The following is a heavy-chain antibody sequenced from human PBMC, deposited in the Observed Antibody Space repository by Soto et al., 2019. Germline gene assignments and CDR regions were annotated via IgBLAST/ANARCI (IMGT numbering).Heavy chain of an antibody. CDR2: ISSSGSII. CDR1: GFTFSDYY. Sequence: GGSLRLACAASGFTFSDYYMSWIRQAPGKGLEWVSYISSSGSIIYYADSVKGRFTISRDNAKNSLYLQMNSLRAEDTAVYYCARDLGYYDSSGYFDYWGQGTLVTVSS. J-gene: IGHJ4*02. D-gene: IGHD3-22*01. CDR3: ARDLGYYDSSGYFDY. V-gene: IGHV3-11*01.